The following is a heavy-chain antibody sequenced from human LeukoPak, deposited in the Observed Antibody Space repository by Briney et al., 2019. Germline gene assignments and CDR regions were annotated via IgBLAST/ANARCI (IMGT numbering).Heavy chain of an antibody. Sequence: SVKVSCKASGGTFSSYAISWVRQAPGQGLEWMGGIIPIFGTANYAQKFQGRVTITADESTSTAYMELCSLRSEDTAVYYCAREEVLLWFGELDYWGQGTLVTVSS. CDR2: IIPIFGTA. D-gene: IGHD3-10*01. V-gene: IGHV1-69*13. J-gene: IGHJ4*02. CDR1: GGTFSSYA. CDR3: AREEVLLWFGELDY.